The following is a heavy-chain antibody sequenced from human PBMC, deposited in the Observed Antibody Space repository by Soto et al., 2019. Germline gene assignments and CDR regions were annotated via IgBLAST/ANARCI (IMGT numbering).Heavy chain of an antibody. J-gene: IGHJ3*02. Sequence: GGSLRLSCAASGFTFSSYDMHWVRQATGKGLEWVSAIGTAGDTYYPGSVKGRFTISRENAKNSLYLQMNSLRAGDTAVYCCARAGATDAFDIWGEGTMVTVSS. V-gene: IGHV3-13*01. D-gene: IGHD1-26*01. CDR2: IGTAGDT. CDR1: GFTFSSYD. CDR3: ARAGATDAFDI.